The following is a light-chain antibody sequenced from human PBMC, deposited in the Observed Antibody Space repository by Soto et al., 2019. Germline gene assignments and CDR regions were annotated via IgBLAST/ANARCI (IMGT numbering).Light chain of an antibody. CDR2: AAS. CDR3: QQSYSTLLT. J-gene: IGKJ4*01. V-gene: IGKV1-39*01. Sequence: DIQMTQSPSSLSASVGDRVTITCRASQSISNYLNWYQQKPGKAPKLLIYAASSLQSGVPSRFSVSGSGTDFTLTISSLQPEDFATYYCQQSYSTLLTFGGGTKVDIK. CDR1: QSISNY.